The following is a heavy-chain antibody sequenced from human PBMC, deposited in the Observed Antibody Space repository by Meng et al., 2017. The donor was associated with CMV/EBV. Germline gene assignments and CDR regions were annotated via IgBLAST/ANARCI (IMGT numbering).Heavy chain of an antibody. D-gene: IGHD2-2*01. CDR2: IRYDGSNK. CDR3: AKDSSTSSAKGSYFDS. Sequence: GESLKISCAASGFTFSSYGMHWVRQAPGKGLEWVAFIRYDGSNKYYADSVKGRFTISRDNSKNTLYLQMNSLRAEDTAVYYCAKDSSTSSAKGSYFDSWGQGTLITVSS. V-gene: IGHV3-30*02. CDR1: GFTFSSYG. J-gene: IGHJ4*02.